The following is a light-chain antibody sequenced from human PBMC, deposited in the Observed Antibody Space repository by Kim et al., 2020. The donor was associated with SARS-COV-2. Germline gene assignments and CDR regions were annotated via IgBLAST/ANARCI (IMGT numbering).Light chain of an antibody. Sequence: SSELTQDPAVSVALGQTVRITCQGDRLRASYASWYQQKPGQAPLLVIFDNNNRPSGIPDRFSASRSGNTASLVITGAQGEDEADYYFGSRDTTAMNAVFGGGTKLTV. J-gene: IGLJ3*02. V-gene: IGLV3-19*01. CDR2: DNN. CDR1: RLRASY. CDR3: GSRDTTAMNAV.